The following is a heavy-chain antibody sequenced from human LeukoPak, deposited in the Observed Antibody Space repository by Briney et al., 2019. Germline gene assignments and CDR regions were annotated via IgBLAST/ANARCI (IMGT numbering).Heavy chain of an antibody. D-gene: IGHD3-22*01. Sequence: GASVKVXXXASGGTFSSYAISWVRQAPGQGLEWMGGIIPIFGTANYAQKFQGRVTITADESTSTAYMELSSLRSEDTAVYYCARVDYYDSSGYFDYWGQGTLVTVSS. CDR3: ARVDYYDSSGYFDY. J-gene: IGHJ4*02. V-gene: IGHV1-69*13. CDR2: IIPIFGTA. CDR1: GGTFSSYA.